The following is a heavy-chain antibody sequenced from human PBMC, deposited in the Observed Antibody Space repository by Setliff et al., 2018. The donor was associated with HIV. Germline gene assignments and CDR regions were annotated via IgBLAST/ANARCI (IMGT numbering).Heavy chain of an antibody. V-gene: IGHV4-39*01. J-gene: IGHJ4*02. Sequence: PSETLSLTCTVSGDSISRRIYYWGWIRQPPGKGLEWIGNFYYSGSSHYNPSLKSRVTISVDTSKNQFSLELISVSAADTAVYYCAKLLPAADMAREIDSWGQGTLVTVSS. D-gene: IGHD2-2*01. CDR1: GDSISRRIYY. CDR2: FYYSGSS. CDR3: AKLLPAADMAREIDS.